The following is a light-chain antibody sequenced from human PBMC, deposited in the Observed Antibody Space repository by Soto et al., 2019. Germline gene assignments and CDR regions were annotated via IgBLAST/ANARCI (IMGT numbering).Light chain of an antibody. CDR1: SSNIGSNY. CDR2: NND. V-gene: IGLV1-47*01. CDR3: AAWDDSLSAFYV. Sequence: QAVVTQPPSASGTPGQRVTISCSGSSSNIGSNYVYWYQQLPGTAPKLLVYNNDQRPSGVPDRFSGSKSGTSASLAISGLRSGDEAEYYCAAWDDSLSAFYVFGTGTKLTVL. J-gene: IGLJ1*01.